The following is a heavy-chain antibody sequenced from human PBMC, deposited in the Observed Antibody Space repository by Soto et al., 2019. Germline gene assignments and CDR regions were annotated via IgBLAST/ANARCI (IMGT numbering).Heavy chain of an antibody. CDR3: ARRVAGNVDY. V-gene: IGHV4-39*01. Sequence: SETLSLTCTVSGGSISSSSYYWGWIRQPPGKGLEWIGGIYYSGSTYYNPSLKSRVTISVDTSKNQFSLKLSSVTAADTAVYYCARRVAGNVDYWGQGTLVTVSS. D-gene: IGHD6-19*01. CDR2: IYYSGST. CDR1: GGSISSSSYY. J-gene: IGHJ4*02.